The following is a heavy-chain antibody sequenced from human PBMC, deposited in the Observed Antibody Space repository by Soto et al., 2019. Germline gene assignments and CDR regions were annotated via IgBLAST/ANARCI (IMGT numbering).Heavy chain of an antibody. D-gene: IGHD4-4*01. CDR1: GDSISSNSAA. Sequence: QVQLQQSGPGLVKPSQTLSLTCAISGDSISSNSAAWNWIKQSPSRGFEWLGRTYYRSRWYHDYEVSMKSRMDINPDTFKNQVSLQLNSVTPDDTAVYCCASYRYDYWGQGTVVTVSS. J-gene: IGHJ4*02. CDR3: ASYRYDY. V-gene: IGHV6-1*01. CDR2: TYYRSRWYH.